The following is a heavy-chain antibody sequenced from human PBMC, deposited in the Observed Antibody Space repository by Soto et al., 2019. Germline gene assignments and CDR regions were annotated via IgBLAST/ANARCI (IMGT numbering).Heavy chain of an antibody. V-gene: IGHV4-31*03. D-gene: IGHD6-6*01. CDR2: IYYSGST. CDR3: VRGLQLETFNWFDP. Sequence: QVQLQESGPGLVKPSQTLSLTCTVSGGSISSGGYYWSWIRQHPGKGLEWIGYIYYSGSTYYNPSLKSRVTISVDTSKNQFSLKLSSVTAADTAVYYCVRGLQLETFNWFDPWGQGTLVTVSS. J-gene: IGHJ5*02. CDR1: GGSISSGGYY.